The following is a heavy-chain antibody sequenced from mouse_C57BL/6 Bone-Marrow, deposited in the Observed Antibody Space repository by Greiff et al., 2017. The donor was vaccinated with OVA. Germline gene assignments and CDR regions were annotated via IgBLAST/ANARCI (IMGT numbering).Heavy chain of an antibody. CDR1: GFNIKDYY. J-gene: IGHJ4*01. Sequence: VQLQQSGAELVKPGASVKLSCTASGFNIKDYYMHWVKQRTEQGLEWIGRIDPEDGETKYAPKFQGKATITADTSSNPAYLQLSSLTSEDTAVYYCVYGNYLFFYAMDYWGQGTSVTVSS. CDR2: IDPEDGET. V-gene: IGHV14-2*01. CDR3: VYGNYLFFYAMDY. D-gene: IGHD2-1*01.